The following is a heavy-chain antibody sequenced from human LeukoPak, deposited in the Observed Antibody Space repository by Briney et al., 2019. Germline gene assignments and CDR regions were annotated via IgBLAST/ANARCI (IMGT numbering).Heavy chain of an antibody. CDR3: ARIGYSSSSLDY. V-gene: IGHV3-7*01. CDR2: IKEDGSQI. Sequence: GGSLRLSCAASGFTFSNYWMTWVRQAPGKGLEWVANIKEDGSQIYFVDSLKGRFTISRDNAKKSVYLQMNSLRVEDTALYYCARIGYSSSSLDYWGQGMLVTVSS. D-gene: IGHD4-11*01. J-gene: IGHJ4*02. CDR1: GFTFSNYW.